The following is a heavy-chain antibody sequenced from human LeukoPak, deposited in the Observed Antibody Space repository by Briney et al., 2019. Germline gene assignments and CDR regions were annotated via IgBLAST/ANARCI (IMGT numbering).Heavy chain of an antibody. CDR2: IIPIFGTT. Sequence: ASVKVSCKASGGTFSNYAISWVRQAPGQGLEWMGGIIPIFGTTKYAQKFQGRVTITTDESTSTAYMELSSLRSEDTAVYYCARGASRHGSSREFDYWGQGTLVTVSS. CDR1: GGTFSNYA. V-gene: IGHV1-69*05. CDR3: ARGASRHGSSREFDY. J-gene: IGHJ4*02. D-gene: IGHD6-13*01.